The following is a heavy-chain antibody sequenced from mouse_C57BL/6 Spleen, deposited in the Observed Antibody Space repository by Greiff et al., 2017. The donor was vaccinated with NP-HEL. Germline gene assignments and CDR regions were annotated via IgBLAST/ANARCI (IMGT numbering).Heavy chain of an antibody. V-gene: IGHV5-4*01. Sequence: EVKLVESGGGLVKPGGSLKLSCAASGSTFSSYAMSWVRQTPEKRLEWVATISDGGSYTYYPDNVKGRFTISRDNAKNNLYLQMSHLKSEDTAMYYCARDGDTGFDYWGQGTTLTVSS. J-gene: IGHJ2*01. CDR2: ISDGGSYT. CDR1: GSTFSSYA. CDR3: ARDGDTGFDY. D-gene: IGHD1-1*01.